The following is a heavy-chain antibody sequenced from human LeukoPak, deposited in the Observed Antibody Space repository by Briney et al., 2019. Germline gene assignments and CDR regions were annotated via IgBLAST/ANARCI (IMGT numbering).Heavy chain of an antibody. CDR3: ARGADSSGYYSIFYFDY. CDR1: GVSISSYY. Sequence: SSETLSLTCTVSGVSISSYYWNWIRQPPGKGLEWIGYIYYSGSTNYNPSLKSRVTISVDTSKNQFSLKLSSVTAADTAVYYCARGADSSGYYSIFYFDYWGQGTLVTVSS. V-gene: IGHV4-59*01. D-gene: IGHD3-22*01. CDR2: IYYSGST. J-gene: IGHJ4*02.